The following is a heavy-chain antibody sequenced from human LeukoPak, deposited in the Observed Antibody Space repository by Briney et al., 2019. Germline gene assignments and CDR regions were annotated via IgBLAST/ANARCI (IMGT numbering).Heavy chain of an antibody. D-gene: IGHD1-26*01. CDR2: ISWHGGST. V-gene: IGHV3-43*01. CDR3: AKDGSGSYYGDAFDI. CDR1: GFSFDDYT. J-gene: IGHJ3*02. Sequence: GGSLRLSCAASGFSFDDYTMHWVRQAPGKGLEWVSLISWHGGSTYYADSVKGRFTISRDNSKNSLYLQMNSLRTEDTALYYCAKDGSGSYYGDAFDIWGQGTMVAVSS.